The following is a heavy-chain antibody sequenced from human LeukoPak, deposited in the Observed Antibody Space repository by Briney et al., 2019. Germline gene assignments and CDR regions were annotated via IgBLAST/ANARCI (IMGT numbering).Heavy chain of an antibody. CDR2: IYYSGST. Sequence: KPSETLSLTCTVSGGSISSSNYYWGWIRQPPGKGLEWIGSIYYSGSTYYNPSLKSRVTISVDTSKNQFSLKLSSVTAADTAVYYCARGLMGATHIDFWGQGTLVTASS. CDR3: ARGLMGATHIDF. D-gene: IGHD1-26*01. V-gene: IGHV4-39*07. J-gene: IGHJ4*02. CDR1: GGSISSSNYY.